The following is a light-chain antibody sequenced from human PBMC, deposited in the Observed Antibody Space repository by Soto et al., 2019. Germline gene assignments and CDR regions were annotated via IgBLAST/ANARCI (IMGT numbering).Light chain of an antibody. CDR1: QSSSIW. V-gene: IGKV1-5*01. CDR2: DAS. CDR3: QHYNSNSGT. Sequence: DIQMTQSPSTLSASVGHRVTITCRASQSSSIWLAWYQQKPGQAPKLLIYDASSLESGVPSRFSGSGSGTEFTLTISRLQPDDFAGYYCQHYNSNSGTFGQGTKVEIK. J-gene: IGKJ1*01.